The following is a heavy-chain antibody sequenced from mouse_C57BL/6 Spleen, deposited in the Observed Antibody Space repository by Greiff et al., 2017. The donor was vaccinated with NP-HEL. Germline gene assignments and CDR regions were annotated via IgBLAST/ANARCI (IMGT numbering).Heavy chain of an antibody. CDR2: INPNNGGT. Sequence: EVQLQQSGPELVKPGASVKISCKASGYTFTDYYMNWVKQSHGKSLEWIGDINPNNGGTSYNQKFKGKATLTVDKSSSTAYMELRSLTSEDSAVYYCARGLTGDLYYFDYWGQGTTLTVSS. J-gene: IGHJ2*01. CDR3: ARGLTGDLYYFDY. D-gene: IGHD4-1*01. V-gene: IGHV1-26*01. CDR1: GYTFTDYY.